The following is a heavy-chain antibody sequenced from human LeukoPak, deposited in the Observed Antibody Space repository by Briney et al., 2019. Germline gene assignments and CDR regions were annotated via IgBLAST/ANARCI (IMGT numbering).Heavy chain of an antibody. Sequence: ASVKVSCKASGGTFSSYAISWVRQAPGQGLEWMGKIIPILGIANYAQKFQGRVTITADKSTSTAYMELSSLRSEDTAVYYCARAFAGYSSSSEYNWFDPWGQGTLVTVPS. CDR3: ARAFAGYSSSSEYNWFDP. J-gene: IGHJ5*02. CDR2: IIPILGIA. V-gene: IGHV1-69*04. CDR1: GGTFSSYA. D-gene: IGHD6-6*01.